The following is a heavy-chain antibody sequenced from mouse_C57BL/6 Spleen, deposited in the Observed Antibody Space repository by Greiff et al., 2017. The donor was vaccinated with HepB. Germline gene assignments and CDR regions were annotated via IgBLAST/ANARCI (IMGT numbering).Heavy chain of an antibody. V-gene: IGHV3-6*01. CDR1: GYSITSGYY. J-gene: IGHJ4*01. CDR2: ISYDGSN. Sequence: EVQLVESGPGLVKPSQSLSLTCSVTGYSITSGYYWNWIRQFPGNKLEWMGYISYDGSNNYNPSLKNRISITRDTSKNQFFLKLNSVTTEDTATYYCARRYYGNYAAMDYWGQGTSVTVSS. D-gene: IGHD2-1*01. CDR3: ARRYYGNYAAMDY.